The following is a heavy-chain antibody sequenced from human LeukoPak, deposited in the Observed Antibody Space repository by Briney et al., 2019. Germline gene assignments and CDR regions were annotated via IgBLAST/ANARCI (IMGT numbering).Heavy chain of an antibody. D-gene: IGHD3-10*01. CDR2: ISSSSSYI. V-gene: IGHV3-21*04. J-gene: IGHJ4*02. CDR1: GFTFSSYS. CDR3: AKDRYYYGSGTIDY. Sequence: GGSLRLSCAASGFTFSSYSMNWVRQAPGKGLEWVSSISSSSSYIYYADSVKGRFTISRDNAKNTLYLQMNSLRAEDTAVYYCAKDRYYYGSGTIDYWGQGTLVTVSS.